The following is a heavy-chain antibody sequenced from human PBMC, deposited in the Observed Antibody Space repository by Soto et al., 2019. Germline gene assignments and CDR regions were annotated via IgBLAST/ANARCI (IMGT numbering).Heavy chain of an antibody. V-gene: IGHV4-61*01. CDR3: ARVIQLYSGSGSYLYYFDY. CDR1: GGSFSSISNHY. J-gene: IGHJ4*02. Sequence: SETLSLTCTFSGGSFSSISNHYCSWIRQPPGKGLEWIGYISYSGSTSYNPSLKSRLIISVDTSQNQVSLKLASVTAADTAVYYCARVIQLYSGSGSYLYYFDYCGQGILVTVSS. D-gene: IGHD3-10*01. CDR2: ISYSGST.